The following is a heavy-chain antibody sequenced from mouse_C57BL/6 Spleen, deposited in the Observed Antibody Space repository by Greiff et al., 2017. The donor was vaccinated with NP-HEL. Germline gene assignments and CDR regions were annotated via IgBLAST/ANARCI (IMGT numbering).Heavy chain of an antibody. D-gene: IGHD1-1*01. CDR3: ARLYGSSPFDV. CDR2: ISNLAYSI. V-gene: IGHV5-15*01. Sequence: EVKLMESGGGLVQPGGSLKLSCAASGFTFSDYGMAWVRQAPRTGPEWVAFISNLAYSIYYADTVTGRFTISRENAKNTLYLEMSSLRSEDTAMYYCARLYGSSPFDVWGTGTTVTVSS. CDR1: GFTFSDYG. J-gene: IGHJ1*03.